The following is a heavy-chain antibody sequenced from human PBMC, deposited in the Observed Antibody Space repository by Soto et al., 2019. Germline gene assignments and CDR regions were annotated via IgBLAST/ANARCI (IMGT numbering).Heavy chain of an antibody. D-gene: IGHD1-26*01. J-gene: IGHJ4*02. CDR1: GFTFSSYA. CDR2: FSGSGGNV. V-gene: IGHV3-23*01. Sequence: GGSLRLSCAASGFTFSSYAMSWVRQAPGKGLEWVSTFSGSGGNVYYGESVEGRFTISRDDPRNILYLQMNSLRGEDTATYYCVKGGWGDSWGQGISVTVSS. CDR3: VKGGWGDS.